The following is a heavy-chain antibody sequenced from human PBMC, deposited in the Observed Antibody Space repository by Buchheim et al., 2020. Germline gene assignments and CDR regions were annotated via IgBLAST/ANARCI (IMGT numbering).Heavy chain of an antibody. CDR3: AREAKYDFWSGYYYYYYMDV. CDR2: ITGSGGST. D-gene: IGHD3-3*01. Sequence: EVQLLESGGGLVQPGGSLRLSCAASGFTFSSYAMNWVRQAPGKGLELVSAITGSGGSTYYADSVKGRFTISRDNSKNTLYLQMNSLRAEDTAVYYCAREAKYDFWSGYYYYYYMDVWGKGTT. CDR1: GFTFSSYA. V-gene: IGHV3-23*01. J-gene: IGHJ6*03.